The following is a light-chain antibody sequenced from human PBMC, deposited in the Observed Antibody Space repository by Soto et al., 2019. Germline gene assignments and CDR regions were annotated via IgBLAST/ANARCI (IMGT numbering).Light chain of an antibody. Sequence: DIQMTQSPPSLSASVGDRVTISCRASQGINNYVAWYQQKPGKDPKLLMYAASILQSGVPSRFSGSGSGTEFTLTISSLQPEDVASYYCQKYDSAPPTFGQGTKVEIK. V-gene: IGKV1-27*01. CDR1: QGINNY. CDR3: QKYDSAPPT. J-gene: IGKJ1*01. CDR2: AAS.